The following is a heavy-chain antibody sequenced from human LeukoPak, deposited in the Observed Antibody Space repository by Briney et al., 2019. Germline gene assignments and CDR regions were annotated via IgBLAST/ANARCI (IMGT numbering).Heavy chain of an antibody. CDR3: ARRVGFYGSGSLNYFDP. V-gene: IGHV4-39*02. D-gene: IGHD3-10*01. J-gene: IGHJ5*01. CDR1: GFTFSSYSMN. Sequence: GSLRLSCAASGFTFSSYSMNWVRQAPGKGLEWIGSIFRTGSTYYSASLKSRLSISVDTSKNHIVLKLTSVTAADTAVYFCARRVGFYGSGSLNYFDPWGQGILVSVSS. CDR2: IFRTGST.